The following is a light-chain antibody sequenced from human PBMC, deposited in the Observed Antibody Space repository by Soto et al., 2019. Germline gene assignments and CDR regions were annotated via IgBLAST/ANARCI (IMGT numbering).Light chain of an antibody. J-gene: IGKJ1*01. V-gene: IGKV3-20*01. Sequence: EIVLTQSPGTLSLSPGERVTLSCRASQSVSSSYLAWYQQKPGQAPRLLIFGASSRATGIPDRFSASGSGIDFTLAISRLEPEDSAVYYCQENGTSRTFGQGTKVEIK. CDR2: GAS. CDR1: QSVSSSY. CDR3: QENGTSRT.